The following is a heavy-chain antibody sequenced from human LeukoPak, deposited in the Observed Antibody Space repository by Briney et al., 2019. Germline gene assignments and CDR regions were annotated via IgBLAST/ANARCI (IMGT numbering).Heavy chain of an antibody. Sequence: SETLSLTCTVSGGSVSSGSYYWSWIRQPPGKGLEWIGYIYYSGSTNYNPSLKSRVTISVDTSKNQFSLKLSSVTAAGTAVYYCARVQTITGTTDAFDIWGQATMVTVSS. D-gene: IGHD1-7*01. J-gene: IGHJ3*02. CDR3: ARVQTITGTTDAFDI. V-gene: IGHV4-61*01. CDR1: GGSVSSGSYY. CDR2: IYYSGST.